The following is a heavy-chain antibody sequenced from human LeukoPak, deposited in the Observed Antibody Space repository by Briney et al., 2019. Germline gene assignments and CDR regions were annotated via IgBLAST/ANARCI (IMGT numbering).Heavy chain of an antibody. CDR3: ARQGAAGKYYYYYMDV. Sequence: GGSLKISCQGSGYNFPIYWIGWVRQMPGQGLEWMGIIYPDDSNTIYGPSFQGQVTISADKSINTAYLEWSSLKASDTAIYYCARQGAAGKYYYYYMDVWGKGTTVTVSS. V-gene: IGHV5-51*01. CDR2: IYPDDSNT. CDR1: GYNFPIYW. D-gene: IGHD6-13*01. J-gene: IGHJ6*03.